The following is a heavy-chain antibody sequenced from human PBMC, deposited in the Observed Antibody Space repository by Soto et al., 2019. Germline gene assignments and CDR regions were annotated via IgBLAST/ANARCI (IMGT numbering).Heavy chain of an antibody. J-gene: IGHJ6*02. CDR3: ARDIVTAMAPYYYGMDV. CDR2: MNPNSGNT. V-gene: IGHV1-8*01. CDR1: GYTFSSYD. Sequence: QVQLVQSGAEVKKPGASVKVSCKASGYTFSSYDINWVRQATGQGLEWMGWMNPNSGNTGYAQKFQGRVTMTRNTSIGTAYMELSSLRSEDTAVYYCARDIVTAMAPYYYGMDVWGQGTTVTVSS. D-gene: IGHD5-18*01.